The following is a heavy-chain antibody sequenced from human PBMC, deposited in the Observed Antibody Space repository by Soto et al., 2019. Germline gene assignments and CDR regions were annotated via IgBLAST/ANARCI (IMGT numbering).Heavy chain of an antibody. CDR3: ARGTVVTHFDY. V-gene: IGHV1-3*05. CDR1: GYTFTSYA. CDR2: INAGNGNT. Sequence: QVQLVQSGAEEKKPGASVKVSCKASGYTFTSYAMHWVRQAPGQRLEWMGWINAGNGNTKYSQKFRGRVTITRDTSASTADMGLSSLRSEDTAVYYCARGTVVTHFDYWGQGTLVTVSS. J-gene: IGHJ4*02. D-gene: IGHD2-15*01.